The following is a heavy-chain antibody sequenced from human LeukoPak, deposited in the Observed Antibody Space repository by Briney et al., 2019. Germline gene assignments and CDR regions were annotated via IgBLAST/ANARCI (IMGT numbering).Heavy chain of an antibody. CDR3: ARDRGVVVPAAILPNWFDP. CDR2: ISYDGSNK. J-gene: IGHJ5*02. D-gene: IGHD2-2*01. Sequence: PGGSLRLFCAASGFTFSSYAMHWVRQAPGKGLEGVAVISYDGSNKYYADSVKGRFTISRDNSKNTLYLQMNSLRAEDTAVYYCARDRGVVVPAAILPNWFDPWGQGTLVTVSS. V-gene: IGHV3-30-3*01. CDR1: GFTFSSYA.